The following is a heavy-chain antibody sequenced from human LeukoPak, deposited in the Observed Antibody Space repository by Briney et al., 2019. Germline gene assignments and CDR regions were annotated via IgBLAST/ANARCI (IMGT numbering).Heavy chain of an antibody. J-gene: IGHJ6*03. D-gene: IGHD6-6*01. Sequence: SETLSLTCTVSGGSISSYYWSWIRQPPGKGLEWIGYIYYRGSTYYNPSLKSRVTISVDTSKNQFSLKLSSVTAADTAVYYCARDPSANYNYYYYMDVWGKGTTVTVSS. CDR1: GGSISSYY. CDR3: ARDPSANYNYYYYMDV. V-gene: IGHV4-59*12. CDR2: IYYRGST.